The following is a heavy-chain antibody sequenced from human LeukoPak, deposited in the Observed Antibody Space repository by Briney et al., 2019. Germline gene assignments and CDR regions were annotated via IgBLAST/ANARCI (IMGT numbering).Heavy chain of an antibody. D-gene: IGHD3-16*02. CDR2: ISYDGSNK. V-gene: IGHV3-30*19. CDR3: AKERNMITFGGVIDY. Sequence: GGSLTLSCAASGFTFTNYGMHWVRQAPGKGLEWVAVISYDGSNKYYADSVKGRFTISRDNSKNTLYLQMNSLRAEDTAVYYCAKERNMITFGGVIDYWGQGTLVTVSS. CDR1: GFTFTNYG. J-gene: IGHJ4*02.